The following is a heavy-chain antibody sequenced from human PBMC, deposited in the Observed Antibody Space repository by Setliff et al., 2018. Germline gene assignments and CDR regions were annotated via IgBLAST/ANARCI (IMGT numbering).Heavy chain of an antibody. CDR2: INHRGTT. V-gene: IGHV4-34*01. Sequence: PSETLSLTCAVYGGSFSGYYWNWIRQAPGKGLEWIGEINHRGTTSYTPSLKGRVTISVDTSKNLFSLKLSSVTAADTAVYFCARGPRFDYESPTYRRPFDPWGQGTAVTVSS. D-gene: IGHD3-22*01. CDR1: GGSFSGYY. CDR3: ARGPRFDYESPTYRRPFDP. J-gene: IGHJ5*02.